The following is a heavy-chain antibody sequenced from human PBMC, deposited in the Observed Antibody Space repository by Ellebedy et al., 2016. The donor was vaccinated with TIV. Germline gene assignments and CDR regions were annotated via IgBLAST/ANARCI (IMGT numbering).Heavy chain of an antibody. CDR2: IYYSGST. CDR3: GRGMTDAYNLGSGIDY. J-gene: IGHJ4*02. CDR1: GGSMSSYY. V-gene: IGHV4-59*12. D-gene: IGHD5-24*01. Sequence: MPSETLSLTCTVSGGSMSSYYWTWIRQPPGKGLEWIGYIYYSGSTNYNPSLKSRVTISVDTSKNQFSLKLNSVTAADTAVYYCGRGMTDAYNLGSGIDYWGQGTLVTVSS.